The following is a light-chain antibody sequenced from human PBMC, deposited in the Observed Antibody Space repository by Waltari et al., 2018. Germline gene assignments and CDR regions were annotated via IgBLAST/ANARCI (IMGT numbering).Light chain of an antibody. CDR1: QSVRSN. CDR2: GAS. Sequence: EIVMTQSPATLSVSPGERATLSCRASQSVRSNLAWYQQKPGQAPRLLIYGASTMTTGIPARFSGSGSGTDFTLTISSLQSEDFAVYYCQQYNNWPPVFTFGPGTKVDIK. V-gene: IGKV3-15*01. CDR3: QQYNNWPPVFT. J-gene: IGKJ3*01.